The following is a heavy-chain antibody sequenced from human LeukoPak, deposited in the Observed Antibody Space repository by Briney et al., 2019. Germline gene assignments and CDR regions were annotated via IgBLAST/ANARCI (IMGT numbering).Heavy chain of an antibody. Sequence: GPTVVNPTQTLTLTCTFSGFSLSTSGVGVGWIRQPPGKALEWLALIYWNDDKRYSPSLKNRLTITKDTSKKQVVLTMTNMDPVDTATYYCERVTTVTDPIAFDYWGHGTLITVTS. CDR2: IYWNDDK. CDR3: ERVTTVTDPIAFDY. J-gene: IGHJ4*01. V-gene: IGHV2-5*01. CDR1: GFSLSTSGVG. D-gene: IGHD4-17*01.